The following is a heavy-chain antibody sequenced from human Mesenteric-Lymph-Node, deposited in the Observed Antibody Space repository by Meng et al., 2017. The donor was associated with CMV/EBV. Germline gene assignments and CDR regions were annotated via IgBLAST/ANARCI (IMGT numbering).Heavy chain of an antibody. D-gene: IGHD1-26*01. V-gene: IGHV3-48*03. J-gene: IGHJ4*02. CDR1: GFSFSGYE. CDR3: ARDRVRGVGATDFDY. Sequence: GESLKISCAASGFSFSGYEMNWVRQAPGKGLEWVSYLSPSGSTIYYADSVKGRFTISRDNTKNSLDLQMNSLRVEDTAVYYCARDRVRGVGATDFDYWGQGTLVTVSS. CDR2: LSPSGSTI.